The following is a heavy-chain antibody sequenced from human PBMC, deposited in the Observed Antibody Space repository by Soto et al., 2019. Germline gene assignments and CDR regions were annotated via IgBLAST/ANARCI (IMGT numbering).Heavy chain of an antibody. J-gene: IGHJ4*02. Sequence: QVLLQESGPGLVQPSGTLSLSCAVSGDSISTNYFWGWVRQPPGKGLEWAGDISHSGSVNYNPSLKSRVTISIDKSKNQFSLKLNSVTAADTAVYYCARSFGWYAIDYWGQGTLVIVSS. CDR1: GDSISTNYF. D-gene: IGHD6-19*01. CDR2: ISHSGSV. V-gene: IGHV4-4*02. CDR3: ARSFGWYAIDY.